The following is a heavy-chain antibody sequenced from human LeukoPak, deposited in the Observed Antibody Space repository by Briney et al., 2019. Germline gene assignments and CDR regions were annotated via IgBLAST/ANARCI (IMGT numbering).Heavy chain of an antibody. CDR3: ARGKVVTIVRGVIITYCDY. V-gene: IGHV1-46*01. CDR2: IIPSDGST. D-gene: IGHD3-10*01. CDR1: GYSFTRYF. J-gene: IGHJ4*02. Sequence: ASVKVSCKASGYSFTRYFIHWGRQAPGQGLEWMGIIIPSDGSTSYAQKFQGRVTMTRDTSTSTVYMELSSLRSEDTAVYYCARGKVVTIVRGVIITYCDYWGQGTLVTVSS.